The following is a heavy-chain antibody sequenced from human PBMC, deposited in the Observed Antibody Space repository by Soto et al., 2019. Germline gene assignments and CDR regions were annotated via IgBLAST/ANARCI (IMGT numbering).Heavy chain of an antibody. CDR2: IYRRGAT. V-gene: IGHV4-38-2*01. J-gene: IGHJ4*02. CDR3: ARYQYDSSGHDVEH. CDR1: GYSINRGYY. D-gene: IGHD3-22*01. Sequence: KVSETLSLTCSVSGYSINRGYYWGWIRQAPGKGLEWIGSIYRRGATYYAPSLKARAAISLDTSNNHFTLRLTSVTVADTAIYDCARYQYDSSGHDVEHWGQGALVTVYS.